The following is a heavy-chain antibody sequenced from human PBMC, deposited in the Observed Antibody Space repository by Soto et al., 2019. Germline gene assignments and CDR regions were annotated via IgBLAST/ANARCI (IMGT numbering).Heavy chain of an antibody. V-gene: IGHV4-59*01. J-gene: IGHJ6*02. CDR2: IYYSGST. CDR3: ARDIYYDFWSGHYGMDV. CDR1: GGSISIYY. D-gene: IGHD3-3*01. Sequence: SETLSLTCTVSGGSISIYYWSWIRHPPGKGLEWIGYIYYSGSTNYNPSLKSRVTISVDTSKNQFSLKLSSVTAADTAVYYCARDIYYDFWSGHYGMDVWGQGTTVTVSS.